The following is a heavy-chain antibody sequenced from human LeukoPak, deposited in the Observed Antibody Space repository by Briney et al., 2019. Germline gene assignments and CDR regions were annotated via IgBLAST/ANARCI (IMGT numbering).Heavy chain of an antibody. Sequence: PGGSLRLSCAASGFTVSSNSMSWVRQAPGKGLEWVSVIYSGGSTNYADSVKGRFTISRDNSKNTLYLQMNSLRAEDTAVYYCARDLSGPLDYWGQGTLVTVSS. V-gene: IGHV3-66*01. J-gene: IGHJ4*02. CDR1: GFTVSSNS. D-gene: IGHD5-12*01. CDR2: IYSGGST. CDR3: ARDLSGPLDY.